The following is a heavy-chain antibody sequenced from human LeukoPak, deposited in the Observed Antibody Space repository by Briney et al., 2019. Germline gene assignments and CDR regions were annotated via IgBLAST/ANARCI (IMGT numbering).Heavy chain of an antibody. CDR1: GESFSGYY. J-gene: IGHJ2*01. Sequence: SETLSLTCAVYGESFSGYYWSWIRQPPGKGLEWIGEINHSGSTNYNPSLKSRVTISVDTSKNQFSLKLSSVTAADTAVYYCARVGDIVVVPAAINWYFDLWGRGTLVTVSS. D-gene: IGHD2-2*02. CDR3: ARVGDIVVVPAAINWYFDL. CDR2: INHSGST. V-gene: IGHV4-34*01.